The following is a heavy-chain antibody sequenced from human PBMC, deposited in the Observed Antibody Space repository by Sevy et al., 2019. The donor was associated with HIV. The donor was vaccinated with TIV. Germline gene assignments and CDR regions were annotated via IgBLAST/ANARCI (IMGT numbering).Heavy chain of an antibody. CDR3: ARDVXXXXXTXCYSHGMDV. Sequence: ASVKVSCKASGYTFTTYDINWVRQATGQGLEWMGWMNPNSGNTASTQKFQGRVTMTRDISIGTAYLELTGLRSEDSXXXXXARDVXXXXXTXCYSHGMDVWGQGTTVTVSS. V-gene: IGHV1-8*01. J-gene: IGHJ6*02. D-gene: IGHD2-15*01. CDR2: MNPNSGNT. CDR1: GYTFTTYD.